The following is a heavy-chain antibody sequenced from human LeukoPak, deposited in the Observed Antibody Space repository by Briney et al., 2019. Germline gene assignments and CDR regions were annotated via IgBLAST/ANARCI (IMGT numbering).Heavy chain of an antibody. CDR3: ASRNDILTGYVFDF. D-gene: IGHD3-9*01. V-gene: IGHV4-39*01. CDR2: IYYSGST. Sequence: SETLSLTCTVSGGSFSSSIYYWGWIRQPPGKGLEWIGSIYYSGSTSYNPSLKSRVTISVDTSKNQFSLELTSVTAADTAVYYCASRNDILTGYVFDFWGQGTLVTVSS. J-gene: IGHJ4*02. CDR1: GGSFSSSIYY.